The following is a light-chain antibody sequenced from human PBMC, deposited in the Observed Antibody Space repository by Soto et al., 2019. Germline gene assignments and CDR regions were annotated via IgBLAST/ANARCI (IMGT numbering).Light chain of an antibody. Sequence: EIVLTQSPATLSLSPGERAPLSCRASQSVSSYLAWYPQKPGQAPRLLIYDASNRATGIPARFSGSGSGTDFTLTISSLEPEDFAVYYCQQRSNWPPTFGQGTKVDIK. CDR3: QQRSNWPPT. V-gene: IGKV3-11*01. CDR1: QSVSSY. J-gene: IGKJ1*01. CDR2: DAS.